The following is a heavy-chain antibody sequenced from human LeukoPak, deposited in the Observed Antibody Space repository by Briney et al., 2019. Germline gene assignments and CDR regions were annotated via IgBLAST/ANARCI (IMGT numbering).Heavy chain of an antibody. CDR3: ARTSSPQLGYYGMDV. D-gene: IGHD6-13*01. Sequence: GESLKISCKGPGYSFTSYWISWVRQMTRKGLEWMGWIDPSDSYTNYSPSFQGHVTISADRSISTAYQQWSGLKASDTAMYYCARTSSPQLGYYGMDVWGKGTTVT. CDR1: GYSFTSYW. V-gene: IGHV5-10-1*01. CDR2: IDPSDSYT. J-gene: IGHJ6*04.